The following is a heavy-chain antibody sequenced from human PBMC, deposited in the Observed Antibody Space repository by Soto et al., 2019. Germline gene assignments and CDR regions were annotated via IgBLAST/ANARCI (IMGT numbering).Heavy chain of an antibody. CDR1: GFTFSSYG. CDR3: AREFKTVTTVDY. CDR2: IWYDGSNK. Sequence: GGSLRLSCAASGFTFSSYGMHWVRQAPGKGLEWVAVIWYDGSNKYYADSVKGRFTISRDNSKNTLYLQMNSLRAEDTAVYYCAREFKTVTTVDYWGQGTLVTVSS. V-gene: IGHV3-33*01. D-gene: IGHD4-17*01. J-gene: IGHJ4*02.